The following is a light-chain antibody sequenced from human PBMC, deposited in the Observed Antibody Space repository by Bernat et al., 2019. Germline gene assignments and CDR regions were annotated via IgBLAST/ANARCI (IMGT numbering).Light chain of an antibody. Sequence: QSALTQPASVSGSPGQSVTISCTGTSSDVGSYNLVSWYQQHPGKAPKLLIYEVSKRPSGVSNRFSGSMSGNTASLTISGLQAEDETDYYCSYAGSNTWVFSGGTKLTVL. CDR1: SSDVGSYNL. J-gene: IGLJ3*02. V-gene: IGLV2-23*02. CDR2: EVS. CDR3: CSYAGSNTWV.